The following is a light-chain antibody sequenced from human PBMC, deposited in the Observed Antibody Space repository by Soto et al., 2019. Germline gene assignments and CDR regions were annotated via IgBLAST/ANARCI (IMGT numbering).Light chain of an antibody. CDR1: SSNIGNNA. V-gene: IGLV1-36*01. Sequence: QSVLTQPPSVSEAPRQRVTISWSGSSSNIGNNAVNWYQQLPGQAPKLLIYYDDLLPSVVSDRFSGSKSGTSASLAISGLQSEDESDYSCAAGDDSLNGVVFGGGTKLTVL. CDR2: YDD. J-gene: IGLJ2*01. CDR3: AAGDDSLNGVV.